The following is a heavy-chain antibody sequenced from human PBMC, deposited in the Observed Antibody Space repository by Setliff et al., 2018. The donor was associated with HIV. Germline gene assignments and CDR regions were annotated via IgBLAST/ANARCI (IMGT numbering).Heavy chain of an antibody. J-gene: IGHJ4*02. CDR2: ITSSSSFI. D-gene: IGHD3-3*01. V-gene: IGHV3-21*01. CDR3: ARVRLYNTALDY. CDR1: GFTFSSYS. Sequence: GGSLRLSCAASGFTFSSYSMNWVRQAPGKGLEWVSSITSSSSFIYYADSVKGRFTISRDNAKNSLYLQMNSLRVEDTAVYYCARVRLYNTALDYWGQGTLVTVSS.